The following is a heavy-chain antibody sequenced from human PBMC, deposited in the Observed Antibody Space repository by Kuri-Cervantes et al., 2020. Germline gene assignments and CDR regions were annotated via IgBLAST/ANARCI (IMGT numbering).Heavy chain of an antibody. D-gene: IGHD6-13*01. CDR1: GFAFSSYW. CDR3: ARGRIAAAGTLFDY. Sequence: GESLKISCAGSGFAFSSYWMHWVRQAPGKGLVWVSRINSDGSSTTYADSVKGRFTISRDNAESSLYLQMNSLRAEDTAVYYCARGRIAAAGTLFDYWGQGTLVTVSS. J-gene: IGHJ4*02. V-gene: IGHV3-74*01. CDR2: INSDGSST.